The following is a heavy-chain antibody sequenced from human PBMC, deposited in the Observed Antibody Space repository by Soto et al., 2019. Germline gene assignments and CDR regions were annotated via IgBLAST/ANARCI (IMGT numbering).Heavy chain of an antibody. D-gene: IGHD2-21*02. V-gene: IGHV1-69*13. CDR1: GGTFSSYA. J-gene: IGHJ6*02. CDR3: ASPASSVVVTATMAYYYGMDV. CDR2: IIPIFGTA. Sequence: SVKVSCKASGGTFSSYAISWVRQAPGQGLEWMGGIIPIFGTANYAQKFQGRVTITADESTSTAYMELSSLRSEDTAVYYCASPASSVVVTATMAYYYGMDVWGQGTMVTVSS.